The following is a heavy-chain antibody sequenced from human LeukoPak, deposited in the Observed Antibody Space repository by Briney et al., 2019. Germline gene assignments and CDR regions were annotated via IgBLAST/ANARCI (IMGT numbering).Heavy chain of an antibody. Sequence: GGSLRLSCAASGFTFSSYWMHWVRQAPGKGLVWVSRINSDGSSTSYADSVKGRFTISRDNAKNTLCLQMNSLRAEDTAVYYCARDQGSSSWDNWFDPWGQGTLVTVSS. V-gene: IGHV3-74*01. J-gene: IGHJ5*02. D-gene: IGHD6-13*01. CDR2: INSDGSST. CDR3: ARDQGSSSWDNWFDP. CDR1: GFTFSSYW.